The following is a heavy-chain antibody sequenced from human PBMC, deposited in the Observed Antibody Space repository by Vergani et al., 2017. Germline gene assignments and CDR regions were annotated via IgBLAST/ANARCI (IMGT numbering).Heavy chain of an antibody. CDR1: GFTFSSYA. Sequence: VQLVESGGGLVQPGRSLRLSCAASGFTFSSYAMHWVRQAPGKGLEWVAVISYDGRNKYYADSVKGRFTISRDNSKNTLYLQMNSLRAEDTAVYYCARAGIAVAGPPRHWGQGTLVTVSS. V-gene: IGHV3-30*04. D-gene: IGHD6-19*01. CDR2: ISYDGRNK. J-gene: IGHJ1*01. CDR3: ARAGIAVAGPPRH.